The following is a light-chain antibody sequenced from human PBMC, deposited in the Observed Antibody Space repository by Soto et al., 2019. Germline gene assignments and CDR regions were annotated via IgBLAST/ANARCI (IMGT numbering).Light chain of an antibody. CDR1: LGISSA. CDR2: SAS. Sequence: IQLTQSPSSLSASVGDRVTMTCRASLGISSAVAWYQQKPGKAPKLLVYSASTLQSGVPSRFSGSGSGTHFTLTISGLHPEDFATYSCQLLIYFPRGTFDQGTRLEV. V-gene: IGKV1-9*01. J-gene: IGKJ5*01. CDR3: QLLIYFPRGT.